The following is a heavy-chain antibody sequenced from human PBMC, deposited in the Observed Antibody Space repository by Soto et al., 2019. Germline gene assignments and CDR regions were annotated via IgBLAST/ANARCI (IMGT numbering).Heavy chain of an antibody. CDR3: AREFHYDSSGYYIDY. J-gene: IGHJ4*02. CDR2: IYYSGST. CDR1: GGSISSGDYY. Sequence: PSETLSLTSTVSGGSISSGDYYWSWIRQPPGKGLEWIGYIYYSGSTYYNPSLKSRVTISVDTSKNQFSLKLSSVTAADTAVYYCAREFHYDSSGYYIDYWGQGTQVTVSS. V-gene: IGHV4-30-4*01. D-gene: IGHD3-22*01.